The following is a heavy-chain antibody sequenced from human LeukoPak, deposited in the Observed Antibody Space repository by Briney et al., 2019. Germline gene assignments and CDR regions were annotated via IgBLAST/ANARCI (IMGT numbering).Heavy chain of an antibody. D-gene: IGHD3-22*01. CDR2: INPNSGDT. J-gene: IGHJ4*02. CDR3: ARSSYYDSDGYFAF. CDR1: GYTFTGFY. V-gene: IGHV1-2*02. Sequence: ASVKVSCKASGYTFTGFYIHWVRQAPGQGLEWMGWINPNSGDTNLAQKFQGRVSMTRDTSISTAYVDLMRLRSDDTAVYFCARSSYYDSDGYFAFWGQGTLLTVSS.